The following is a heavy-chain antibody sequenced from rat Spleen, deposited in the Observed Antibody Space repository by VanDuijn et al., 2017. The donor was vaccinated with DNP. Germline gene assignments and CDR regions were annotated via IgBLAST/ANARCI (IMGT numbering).Heavy chain of an antibody. J-gene: IGHJ2*01. Sequence: EVQLVDSGRDLVQPGRSLKLSCVASGFTFNNYWMTWIRQAPGKGLEWVASITRSGGSTYYPDSVTGRFTISRDHAQNTLYLQMNSLRSEDTATYYCARSTTGIKGFYFDYWGEGVMVAVSS. CDR2: ITRSGGST. CDR1: GFTFNNYW. V-gene: IGHV5-31*01. D-gene: IGHD1-9*01. CDR3: ARSTTGIKGFYFDY.